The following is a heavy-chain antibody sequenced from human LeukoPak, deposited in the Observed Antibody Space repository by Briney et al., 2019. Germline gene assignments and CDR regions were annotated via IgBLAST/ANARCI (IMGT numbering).Heavy chain of an antibody. J-gene: IGHJ5*02. CDR2: IYYSGST. CDR3: ARLGYGYGYGLDP. D-gene: IGHD5-18*01. CDR1: GGSISSYY. V-gene: IGHV4-59*08. Sequence: SETLSLTCTVSGGSISSYYWSWIRQPPGKGLEWIGYIYYSGSTNYNPSLKSRVTISVDTSKNQFSLKLSSVTAADTAVYYCARLGYGYGYGLDPWGQETLVTVSS.